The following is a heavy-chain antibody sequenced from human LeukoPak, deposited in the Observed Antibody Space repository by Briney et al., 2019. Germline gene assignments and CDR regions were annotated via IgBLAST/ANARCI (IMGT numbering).Heavy chain of an antibody. CDR1: GGSISSSSYY. V-gene: IGHV4-39*01. Sequence: SETLSLTCTVSGGSISSSSYYWGWIRQPPGKGLECIGSIYYSGETYYNPSLKSRVTISVDTSKNQFSLKLSSVTATDTAVYYCARSRIDAFDIWGQGTMVTVSS. J-gene: IGHJ3*02. CDR2: IYYSGET. CDR3: ARSRIDAFDI.